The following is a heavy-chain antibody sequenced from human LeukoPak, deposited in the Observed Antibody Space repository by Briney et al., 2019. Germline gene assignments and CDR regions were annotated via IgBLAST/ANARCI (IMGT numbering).Heavy chain of an antibody. Sequence: GRSLRLSCAASGFTFDDYAMHWVRQAPGKGLEWVSGISWNSVSVGYADSVRGRFTISRDNAKNTLYLQMNTLRVEDTAVYYCTRDLMDYDVSTGLHHYYMDVWGQGTTVTVSS. CDR2: ISWNSVSV. V-gene: IGHV3-9*01. CDR1: GFTFDDYA. CDR3: TRDLMDYDVSTGLHHYYMDV. D-gene: IGHD3-9*01. J-gene: IGHJ6*02.